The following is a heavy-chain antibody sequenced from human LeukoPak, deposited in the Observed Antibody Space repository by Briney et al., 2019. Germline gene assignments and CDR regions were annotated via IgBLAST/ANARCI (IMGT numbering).Heavy chain of an antibody. Sequence: GESLRLSCAASGVTFRSYSMNWIRQPPRKGLERVSSISSSSSYIYYADSVQGRFTISRDNAKNSLYLQMNSLRAEDTAVYYCARDGGSGWYYFDYWGQGTLVTVSS. J-gene: IGHJ4*02. CDR2: ISSSSSYI. D-gene: IGHD6-19*01. CDR1: GVTFRSYS. CDR3: ARDGGSGWYYFDY. V-gene: IGHV3-21*01.